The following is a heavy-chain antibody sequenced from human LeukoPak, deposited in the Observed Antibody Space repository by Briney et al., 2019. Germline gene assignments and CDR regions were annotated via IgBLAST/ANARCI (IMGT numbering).Heavy chain of an antibody. D-gene: IGHD3-3*01. CDR1: GFTFSDYY. V-gene: IGHV3-11*06. CDR3: ARNGGYYDFWSGYYYYYYGMDV. CDR2: ISSSSSYT. J-gene: IGHJ6*02. Sequence: GGSLRLSCAASGFTFSDYYMSSIRQAPGKGLEWVSYISSSSSYTNYADSVKGRFTISRDNAKNSLYLQMNSLRAEDTAVYYCARNGGYYDFWSGYYYYYYGMDVWGQGTTVTVSS.